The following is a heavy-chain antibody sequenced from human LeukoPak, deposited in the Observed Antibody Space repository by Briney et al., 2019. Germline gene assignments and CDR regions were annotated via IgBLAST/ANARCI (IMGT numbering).Heavy chain of an antibody. CDR3: ARNYGSGSSVVGY. CDR1: GFTFSSYS. D-gene: IGHD3-10*01. J-gene: IGHJ4*02. CDR2: ISSSSSYI. Sequence: KAGGSLRLSCAASGFTFSSYSMNWVRQAPGKGLEWDSSISSSSSYIYYADSVKGRFTISRDNAKNSLYLQMNSLRAEDTAVYYCARNYGSGSSVVGYWGQGTLVTVSS. V-gene: IGHV3-21*01.